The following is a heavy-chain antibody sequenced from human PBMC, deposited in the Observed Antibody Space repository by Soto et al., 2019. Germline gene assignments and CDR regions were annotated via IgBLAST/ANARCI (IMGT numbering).Heavy chain of an antibody. CDR1: GFTFTSHA. V-gene: IGHV3-23*01. CDR2: ISGGGGST. D-gene: IGHD5-12*01. CDR3: ARRHRGADYRRHFDL. Sequence: EVLLLVSGGGLVQPGGSLRLSCAASGFTFTSHAMSWVRQAPGRGLEWVSAISGGGGSTYYADSVNGRFTISRDDTNNTLHLQMHSLRADDTAMYYCARRHRGADYRRHFDLWGQGTPVTVSS. J-gene: IGHJ4*02.